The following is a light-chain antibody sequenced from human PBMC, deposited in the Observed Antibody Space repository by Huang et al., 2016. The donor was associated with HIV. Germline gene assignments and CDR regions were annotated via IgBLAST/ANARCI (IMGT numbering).Light chain of an antibody. CDR1: QDIGRL. CDR3: QQSYSPSPFT. J-gene: IGKJ2*01. Sequence: DIQMTQSPSSLSASIGDRVIITCRASQDIGRLLNWYQQKPGKAPPLLLYEAAVLQTGVPSRFSGSGSGTHCTLTIRSLLPEDFATYYCQQSYSPSPFTFGLGTILDI. CDR2: EAA. V-gene: IGKV1-39*01.